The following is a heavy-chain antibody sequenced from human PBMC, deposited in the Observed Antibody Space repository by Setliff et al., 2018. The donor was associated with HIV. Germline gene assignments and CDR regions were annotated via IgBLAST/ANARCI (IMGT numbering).Heavy chain of an antibody. V-gene: IGHV1-2*06. D-gene: IGHD5-18*01. CDR3: ARGLGTAPYYFDY. CDR1: GYTFTGYV. Sequence: ASVKVSCKTSGYTFTGYVIHWVRQAPGQGLEWMGRINPNSRGTNYAQKFQGRVTMTMDTSISTAYMELSSLRSDDTAVYYCARGLGTAPYYFDYWGQGTLVTVSS. CDR2: INPNSRGT. J-gene: IGHJ4*02.